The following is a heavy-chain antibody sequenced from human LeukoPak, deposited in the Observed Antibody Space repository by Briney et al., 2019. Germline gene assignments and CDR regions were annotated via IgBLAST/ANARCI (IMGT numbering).Heavy chain of an antibody. D-gene: IGHD2-2*01. CDR1: GFTFSTYS. CDR2: ISSSGGTI. V-gene: IGHV3-48*04. CDR3: ARVGGYCSSTSCHDAFDI. J-gene: IGHJ3*02. Sequence: GGSLRLSCAASGFTFSTYSMNWVRQAPGKGLEWVSYISSSGGTIYYTDSVKGRFTISRDNAKNPLYLQMNSLRAEDTAVYYCARVGGYCSSTSCHDAFDIWGQGTMVTVSS.